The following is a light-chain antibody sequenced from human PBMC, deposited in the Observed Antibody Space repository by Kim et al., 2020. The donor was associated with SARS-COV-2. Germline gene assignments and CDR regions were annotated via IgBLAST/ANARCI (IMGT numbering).Light chain of an antibody. J-gene: IGKJ4*01. Sequence: EIVLTQSPATMSLSPGERATLSCRASQSVSSYLAWYQQKPGQAPRLLIYDASNRATGIPARFSGSGSGTDFTLTISSLEPEDFAVYYCQQRTKWPLTVGRGTKVDI. V-gene: IGKV3-11*01. CDR2: DAS. CDR1: QSVSSY. CDR3: QQRTKWPLT.